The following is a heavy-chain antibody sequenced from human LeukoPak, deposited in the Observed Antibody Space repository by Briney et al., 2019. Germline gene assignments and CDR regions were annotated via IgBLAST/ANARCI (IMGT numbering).Heavy chain of an antibody. Sequence: ASVKVSCKASGYTFTSYDINWVRQATGQGLEWMGWISAYNGNTNYAQKLQGRVTMTTDTSTSTAYMELRSLRSDDTAVYYCAREENTANWGFWFDPWGQGTLVTVSS. CDR2: ISAYNGNT. D-gene: IGHD7-27*01. V-gene: IGHV1-18*01. CDR3: AREENTANWGFWFDP. CDR1: GYTFTSYD. J-gene: IGHJ5*02.